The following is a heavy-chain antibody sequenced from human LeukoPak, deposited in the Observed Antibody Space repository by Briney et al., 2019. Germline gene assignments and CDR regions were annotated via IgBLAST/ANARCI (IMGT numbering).Heavy chain of an antibody. Sequence: GASLRLSCAASGFTFSNYPMSWVRQAPGKGLEWVSAISGSSGRTNYADSVKGRFTISRDNAKNTLYLQMNSLRAEDTAVYYCAKDFTGWDHACFDYWGQGTLVTVSP. CDR2: ISGSSGRT. J-gene: IGHJ4*02. CDR3: AKDFTGWDHACFDY. CDR1: GFTFSNYP. V-gene: IGHV3-23*01. D-gene: IGHD6-19*01.